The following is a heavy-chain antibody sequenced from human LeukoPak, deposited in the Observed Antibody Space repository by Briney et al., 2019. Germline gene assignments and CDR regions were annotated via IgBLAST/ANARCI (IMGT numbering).Heavy chain of an antibody. Sequence: PSETLSLTCTVSGGXISGYYWNWVRQPPGKGREWIGYIYYSGSTKYNPSFKSRVTISVDTSKNQFSLKLSSVTAADTAVYYCARRGYASSWSFDYWGQGTLVTVSS. CDR1: GGXISGYY. D-gene: IGHD6-13*01. V-gene: IGHV4-59*08. CDR2: IYYSGST. J-gene: IGHJ4*02. CDR3: ARRGYASSWSFDY.